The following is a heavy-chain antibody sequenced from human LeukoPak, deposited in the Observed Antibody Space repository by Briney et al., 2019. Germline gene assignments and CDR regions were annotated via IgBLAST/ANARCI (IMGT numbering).Heavy chain of an antibody. J-gene: IGHJ4*02. CDR1: GGSISSGSYY. CDR3: ARGTVYYYGSGSYYFDY. Sequence: SQTLSLTCTVSGGSISSGSYYWSWIRQPPGKGLEWIGYIYYSGSTNYNPSLKSRVTISVDTSKNQFSLKLSSVTAADTAVYYCARGTVYYYGSGSYYFDYWGQGTLVTVSS. V-gene: IGHV4-61*01. D-gene: IGHD3-10*01. CDR2: IYYSGST.